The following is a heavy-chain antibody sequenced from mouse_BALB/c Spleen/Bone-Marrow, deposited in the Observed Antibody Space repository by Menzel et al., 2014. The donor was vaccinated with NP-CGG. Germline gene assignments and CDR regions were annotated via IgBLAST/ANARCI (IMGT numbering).Heavy chain of an antibody. J-gene: IGHJ3*01. D-gene: IGHD1-1*01. Sequence: VQLQQSGAELVRPGASVKLSCRTSGYTFTGYWMNWVKQRPEQGLEWIGRIDPYDSETHYNQKFKVKAILTVDKSSSTAYMQLSSLTSEDSAVYYCAYGSSFGFAYWGRGTLVTVSA. CDR1: GYTFTGYW. V-gene: IGHV1-74*01. CDR2: IDPYDSET. CDR3: AYGSSFGFAY.